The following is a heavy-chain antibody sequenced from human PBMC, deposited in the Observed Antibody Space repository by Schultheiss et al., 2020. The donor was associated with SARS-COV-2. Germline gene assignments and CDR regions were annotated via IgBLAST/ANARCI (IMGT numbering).Heavy chain of an antibody. J-gene: IGHJ4*02. CDR1: GGSISSYY. Sequence: SETLSLTCTVSGGSISSYYWSWIRQPPGKGLEWIGEINHSGSTNYNPSLKSRVTISVDTSKNQFSLKLSSVTAADTAVYYCARGSATYSDFDYWGQGTLVTVSS. V-gene: IGHV4-34*01. CDR2: INHSGST. CDR3: ARGSATYSDFDY. D-gene: IGHD5-18*01.